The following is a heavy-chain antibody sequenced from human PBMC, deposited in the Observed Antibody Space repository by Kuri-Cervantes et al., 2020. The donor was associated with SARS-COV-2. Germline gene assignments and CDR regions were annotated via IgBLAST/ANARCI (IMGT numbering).Heavy chain of an antibody. CDR3: ARRTLDTAMVRGVRAPNDAFDI. CDR1: GGSISSSSYY. V-gene: IGHV4-39*01. Sequence: SETLSLTCTVSGGSISSSSYYWGWIRQPPGKGLEWIGSIYYSGSTYYNPSLKSRVTISVDMSKNQFSLKLSSVTAADTAVYYCARRTLDTAMVRGVRAPNDAFDIWGQGTVVTVSS. J-gene: IGHJ3*02. D-gene: IGHD5-18*01. CDR2: IYYSGST.